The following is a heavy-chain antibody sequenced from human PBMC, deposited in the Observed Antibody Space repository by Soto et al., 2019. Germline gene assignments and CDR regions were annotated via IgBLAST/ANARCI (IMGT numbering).Heavy chain of an antibody. J-gene: IGHJ4*02. V-gene: IGHV1-69*06. CDR2: IIPIFSTR. D-gene: IGHD2-15*01. CDR3: ARDRYCSGDSCSPVDY. Sequence: QVQLVQSGAEVKKPGSSVKVSCKASGGTFSNYAISWVRQAPGQGLEWMGAIIPIFSTRHYAQKFQGRGTITADKSTRTAYMELSSLRSEDTAVYYCARDRYCSGDSCSPVDYWGQGTLVTVSS. CDR1: GGTFSNYA.